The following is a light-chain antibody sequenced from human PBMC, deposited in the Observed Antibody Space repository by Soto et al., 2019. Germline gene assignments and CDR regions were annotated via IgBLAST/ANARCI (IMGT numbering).Light chain of an antibody. V-gene: IGLV3-21*02. CDR2: DNS. Sequence: SYELTRPPSVAVAPGQTARITCGGDNVGDKSVHWYQQKPGQAPVLVVYDNSDRPSGIPERFSGSNSGNTATLTISRVEAGDEADYYCQVWDSSSDHYVFVTVTKVTVL. CDR1: NVGDKS. J-gene: IGLJ1*01. CDR3: QVWDSSSDHYV.